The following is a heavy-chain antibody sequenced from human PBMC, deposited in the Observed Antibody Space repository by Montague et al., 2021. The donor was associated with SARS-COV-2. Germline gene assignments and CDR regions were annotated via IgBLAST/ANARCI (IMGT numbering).Heavy chain of an antibody. Sequence: SETLSLTCAGAVDSGGADHRCSWVSQTPGKSQEWVGEIDHTGRTKYKPSLKSRVSMSVDKSWNQFSLRLTSVTAADTAIYYCARKGSGRSDLAYWGQGTLVTVSS. V-gene: IGHV4-4*02. CDR1: VDSGGADHR. CDR2: IDHTGRT. CDR3: ARKGSGRSDLAY. D-gene: IGHD1-26*01. J-gene: IGHJ4*02.